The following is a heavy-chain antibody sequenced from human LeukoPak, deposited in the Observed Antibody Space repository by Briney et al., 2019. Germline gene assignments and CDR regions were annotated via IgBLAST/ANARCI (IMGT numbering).Heavy chain of an antibody. CDR2: MNPNSGNT. CDR1: GGTFSSYA. J-gene: IGHJ6*02. D-gene: IGHD3-9*01. Sequence: ASVKVSCKASGGTFSSYAISWVRQAPGQGLEWMGWMNPNSGNTGYAQKFQGRVTMTRNTSISTAYMELSSLRSEDTAVYYCARDYYDILTGYTYGMDVWGQGTTVTVSS. CDR3: ARDYYDILTGYTYGMDV. V-gene: IGHV1-8*02.